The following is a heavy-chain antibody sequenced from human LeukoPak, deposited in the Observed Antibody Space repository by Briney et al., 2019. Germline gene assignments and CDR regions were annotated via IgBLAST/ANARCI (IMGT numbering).Heavy chain of an antibody. CDR2: ISSNSSYI. CDR3: ARGCLYCSTYYYYMDV. J-gene: IGHJ6*03. Sequence: GGSLRLSCAASGSTFSSYSMNWVRQAPGKGLEWVSSISSNSSYIYYADSVKGRFTISRDNAKNSLYLQMNSLRAEDTAVYYCARGCLYCSTYYYYMDVWGKGTAVTVSS. CDR1: GSTFSSYS. D-gene: IGHD2-2*01. V-gene: IGHV3-21*01.